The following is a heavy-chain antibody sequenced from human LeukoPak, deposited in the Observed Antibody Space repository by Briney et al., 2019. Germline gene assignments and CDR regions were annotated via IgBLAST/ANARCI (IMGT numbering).Heavy chain of an antibody. J-gene: IGHJ4*02. CDR2: INGDGRTT. CDR3: AIHPYYDSSGYPYYFDY. V-gene: IGHV3-64*04. D-gene: IGHD3-22*01. Sequence: GGSLRLSCSASGFIFSTYTMYWVRQAPGKGLQNLSVINGDGRTTYYADSVKGRFTISRDNSKNTLYLQINSLRAEDTAVYYCAIHPYYDSSGYPYYFDYWGQGTLVTVSS. CDR1: GFIFSTYT.